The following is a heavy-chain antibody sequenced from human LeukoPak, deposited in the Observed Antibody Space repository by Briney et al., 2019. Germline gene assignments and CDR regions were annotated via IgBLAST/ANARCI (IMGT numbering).Heavy chain of an antibody. J-gene: IGHJ3*02. CDR2: ITNNGGGT. CDR3: AKHLPGNYYGAFDI. CDR1: AFTFSSYD. V-gene: IGHV3-23*01. D-gene: IGHD1-26*01. Sequence: GGSLRLSCAASAFTFSSYDMSWVRQAPGKGLEWVSGITNNGGGTYYADSVKGRFTISRDNSKNMLFLQLNRLRAEDTAVYYCAKHLPGNYYGAFDIWGRRTMVPVSS.